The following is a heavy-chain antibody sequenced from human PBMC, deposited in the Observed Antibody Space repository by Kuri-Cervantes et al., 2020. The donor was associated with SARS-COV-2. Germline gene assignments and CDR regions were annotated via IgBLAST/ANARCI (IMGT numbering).Heavy chain of an antibody. V-gene: IGHV4-59*12. J-gene: IGHJ6*04. D-gene: IGHD3-16*01. CDR3: ARSQVLKHLDWSSKLSFRYYVDF. CDR2: IYYSGST. Sequence: SETLSLTCTVSGGSISSYYWSWIRQPPGKGLEWIGYIYYSGSTNYNPSLKSRVTISVDTSKNQFSLKLSSVTAADTAEYFCARSQVLKHLDWSSKLSFRYYVDFWYKGTTVTVSS. CDR1: GGSISSYY.